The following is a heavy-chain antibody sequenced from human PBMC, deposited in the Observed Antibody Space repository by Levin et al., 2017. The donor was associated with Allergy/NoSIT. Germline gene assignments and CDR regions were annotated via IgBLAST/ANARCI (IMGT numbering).Heavy chain of an antibody. Sequence: SGPTLVKPTQTLTLTCTFSGFSLSTSGMCVSWIRQPPGKALEWLALIDWDDDKYYSTSLKTRLTISKDTSKNQVVLTMTNMDPVDTATYYCARGYYDILTGPFNWFDPWGQGTLVTVSS. CDR3: ARGYYDILTGPFNWFDP. CDR1: GFSLSTSGMC. D-gene: IGHD3-9*01. CDR2: IDWDDDK. J-gene: IGHJ5*02. V-gene: IGHV2-70*01.